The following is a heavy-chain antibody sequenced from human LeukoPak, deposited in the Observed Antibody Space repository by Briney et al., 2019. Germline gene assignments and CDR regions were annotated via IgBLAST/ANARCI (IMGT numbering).Heavy chain of an antibody. CDR1: EFTSSSHW. J-gene: IGHJ3*01. D-gene: IGHD4-17*01. CDR3: ARGHGDYVRDGFDV. V-gene: IGHV3-74*01. CDR2: INSDGSST. Sequence: TGEPLRLSCVASEFTSSSHWMHWVRQTPGKGLVWVSRINSDGSSTRYADFVKGRFTISRDNAKNTLYLQMDSLRAEDTAVYYCARGHGDYVRDGFDVWGQGTMVTVSS.